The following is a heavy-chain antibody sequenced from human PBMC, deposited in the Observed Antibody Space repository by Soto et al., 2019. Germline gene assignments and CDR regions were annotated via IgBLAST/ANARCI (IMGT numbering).Heavy chain of an antibody. CDR3: ARGKGVTMIVVVMDSDAFDI. CDR1: GYTFTSYY. J-gene: IGHJ3*02. Sequence: GASVKVSCKASGYTFTSYYMHWVRQAPGQGLEWMGIINPSGGSTSYAQKFQGRVTMTRDTSTSTVYMEPSSLRSEDTAVYYCARGKGVTMIVVVMDSDAFDIWGQGTMVTVSS. CDR2: INPSGGST. D-gene: IGHD3-22*01. V-gene: IGHV1-46*01.